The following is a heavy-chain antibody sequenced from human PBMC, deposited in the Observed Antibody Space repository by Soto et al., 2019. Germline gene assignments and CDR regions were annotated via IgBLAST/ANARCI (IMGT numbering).Heavy chain of an antibody. Sequence: PGGSLRLSCAASGFTFYNYAMSWVRQAPGKGLEWVSAISGNGDNTYYADSVKGRFTISRDNSKNTLYLQMSSLRAEDTAVYYCVIIRHGPNWLVPWGQGTLVTGFS. V-gene: IGHV3-23*01. CDR1: GFTFYNYA. D-gene: IGHD3-3*02. J-gene: IGHJ5*02. CDR2: ISGNGDNT. CDR3: VIIRHGPNWLVP.